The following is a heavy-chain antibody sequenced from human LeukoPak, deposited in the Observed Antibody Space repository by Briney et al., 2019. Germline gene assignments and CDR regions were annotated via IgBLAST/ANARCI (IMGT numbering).Heavy chain of an antibody. V-gene: IGHV3-9*01. CDR1: GFTFDDYA. CDR3: AKDYNYDSSAYLDS. CDR2: ISWNSGNI. Sequence: PGRSLRLSCAASGFTFDDYAMHWVRQAPGKGLEWVSGISWNSGNIGYVNSVKGRFTISRDNAKNSLYLQMNSLRAEDTALYYCAKDYNYDSSAYLDSWGQGTLVTVSS. D-gene: IGHD3-22*01. J-gene: IGHJ4*02.